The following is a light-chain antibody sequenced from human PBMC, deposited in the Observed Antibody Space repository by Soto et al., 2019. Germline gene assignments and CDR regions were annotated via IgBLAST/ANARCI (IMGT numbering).Light chain of an antibody. CDR2: DAS. Sequence: EIVLTQSPATLSLSPGERATLSCMARQSVSSYLAWYQQKPGQAPRRLIYDASNRATGIPARFSGSGAGTDLTHTTSSLEPEDFAVSYCQQRRNWLWTFGQGTKVEIK. CDR3: QQRRNWLWT. V-gene: IGKV3-11*01. CDR1: QSVSSY. J-gene: IGKJ1*01.